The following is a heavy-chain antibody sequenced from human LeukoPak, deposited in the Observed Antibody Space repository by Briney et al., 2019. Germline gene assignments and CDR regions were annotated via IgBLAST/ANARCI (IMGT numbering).Heavy chain of an antibody. CDR2: ISASGGST. J-gene: IGHJ4*02. CDR3: AKDGNWNYAVDY. Sequence: GGSLRLSCAASGFTFSSSAMSWVRQVPGKGLEWVSGISASGGSTSYADSVRGRFTISRDNSKNTLYVQMNSLRDEDTAVYYCAKDGNWNYAVDYWGQGTLVTVSS. D-gene: IGHD1-7*01. CDR1: GFTFSSSA. V-gene: IGHV3-23*01.